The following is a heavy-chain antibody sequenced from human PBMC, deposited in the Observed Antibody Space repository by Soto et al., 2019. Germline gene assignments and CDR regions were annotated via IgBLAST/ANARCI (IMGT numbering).Heavy chain of an antibody. CDR1: GDSISSYS. CDR2: IHYNGNT. D-gene: IGHD2-8*01. V-gene: IGHV4-59*12. J-gene: IGHJ4*02. Sequence: SSETLSLTCTVSGDSISSYSWSWIWQPPGKGLEWIGNIHYNGNTYYEPSLKSRVTMSVDMSKNQFSLRLSSVTAADTAVYYCATKPNGLYYFDYWGQGALVTVSS. CDR3: ATKPNGLYYFDY.